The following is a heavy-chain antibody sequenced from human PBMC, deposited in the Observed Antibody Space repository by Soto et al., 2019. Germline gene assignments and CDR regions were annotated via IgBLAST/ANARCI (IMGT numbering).Heavy chain of an antibody. Sequence: PGGSLRLSCAASGFTFSDYYMSWVRQAPGKGLEWVSYISSSGSTMYYGDSVKGRFTISRDNAKNSLYLQMNSLRAEDTAVYYCARVNGVWGLKYYMDVWGKGTTVTVSS. D-gene: IGHD1-26*01. V-gene: IGHV3-11*01. CDR1: GFTFSDYY. J-gene: IGHJ6*03. CDR2: ISSSGSTM. CDR3: ARVNGVWGLKYYMDV.